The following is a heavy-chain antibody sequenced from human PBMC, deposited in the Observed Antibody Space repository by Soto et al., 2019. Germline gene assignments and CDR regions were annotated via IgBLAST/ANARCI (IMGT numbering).Heavy chain of an antibody. V-gene: IGHV5-51*01. D-gene: IGHD3-3*01. Sequence: PGESLKISCQGSGYYFSDYWIGWVRQMPGRGLEWMGIIQPRDSDTKYSPSFQGHVTFSVDTSISAAFLHWNSLKASDTAIYYCARQYYNFWSGSYSGSSYFDFWGRGTLVTVSS. J-gene: IGHJ2*01. CDR3: ARQYYNFWSGSYSGSSYFDF. CDR2: IQPRDSDT. CDR1: GYYFSDYW.